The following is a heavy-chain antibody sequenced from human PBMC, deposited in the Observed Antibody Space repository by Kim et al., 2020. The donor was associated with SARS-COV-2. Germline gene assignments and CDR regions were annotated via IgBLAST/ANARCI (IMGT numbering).Heavy chain of an antibody. D-gene: IGHD3-10*01. V-gene: IGHV7-4-1*02. J-gene: IGHJ4*02. CDR3: ARDGPPLWFGESQGANFDY. CDR1: GYTFTSYA. CDR2: INTNTGNP. Sequence: ASVKVSCKASGYTFTSYAMNWVRQAPGQGLEWMGWINTNTGNPTYAQGFTGRFVFSLDTSVSTAYLQISSLKAEDTAVYYCARDGPPLWFGESQGANFDYWGQGTLVTVSS.